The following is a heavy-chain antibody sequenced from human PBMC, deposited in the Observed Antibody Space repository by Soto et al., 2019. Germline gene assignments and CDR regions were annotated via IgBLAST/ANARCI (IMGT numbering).Heavy chain of an antibody. CDR1: GYTLTELS. CDR2: FDAEDGET. D-gene: IGHD3-22*01. Sequence: APVKVSCKVSGYTLTELSMHWVRQAPGKGLEWMGGFDAEDGETIYAQKFQGRVTMTEDTSTDTAYMELSSLRSEDTAVYYCATLPVTYYYNSSGQSYGLDVWGQGTTVTVSS. J-gene: IGHJ6*01. V-gene: IGHV1-24*01. CDR3: ATLPVTYYYNSSGQSYGLDV.